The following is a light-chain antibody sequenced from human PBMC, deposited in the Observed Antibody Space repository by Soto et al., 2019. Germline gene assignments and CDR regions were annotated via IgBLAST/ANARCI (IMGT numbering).Light chain of an antibody. V-gene: IGKV3-15*01. CDR2: GAS. CDR3: QQYNNWPPVT. Sequence: EIVMTQSPATLSVSPGERAVLSCRASQSVSSNFAWYQQKPGQAPRLLIYGASTRATGVPARFSGSGSGTEFTLTISSAQPEDFAVYYCQQYNNWPPVTFGQGTKLEIK. J-gene: IGKJ2*01. CDR1: QSVSSN.